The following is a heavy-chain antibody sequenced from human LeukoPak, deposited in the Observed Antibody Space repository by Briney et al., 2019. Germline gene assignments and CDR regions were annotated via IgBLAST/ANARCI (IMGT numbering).Heavy chain of an antibody. CDR3: ARDVYERGVPGGFDY. CDR1: GDSVSSNSAA. D-gene: IGHD5/OR15-5a*01. Sequence: SQTLSLTCAISGDSVSSNSAAWNWIRQSPSRGLEWLGRTYYRSKWYNEYAMSVKSRTTINPDTSKNQFSLQLNSVTPEDTAVYYCARDVYERGVPGGFDYWGQGTLVTVSS. CDR2: TYYRSKWYN. V-gene: IGHV6-1*01. J-gene: IGHJ4*02.